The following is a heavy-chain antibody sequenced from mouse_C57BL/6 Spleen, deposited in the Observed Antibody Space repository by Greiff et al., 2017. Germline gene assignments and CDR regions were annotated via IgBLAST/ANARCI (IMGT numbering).Heavy chain of an antibody. CDR2: ISSGSSTI. CDR1: GFTFSDYG. V-gene: IGHV5-17*01. CDR3: AKGGDWYFDV. D-gene: IGHD1-1*02. J-gene: IGHJ1*03. Sequence: VQLKESGGGLVKPGGSLKLSCAASGFTFSDYGMHWVRQAPEKGLEWVAYISSGSSTIYYADTVKGRFTISRDNAKNTLFLQMTSLRSEDTAMYYCAKGGDWYFDVWGTGTTVTVSS.